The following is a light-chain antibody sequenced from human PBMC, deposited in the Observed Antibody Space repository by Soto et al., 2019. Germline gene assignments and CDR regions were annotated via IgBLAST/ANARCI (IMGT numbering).Light chain of an antibody. Sequence: QSVLTQPASVSGPPGQSITISCTGTSSDVGGYNYVSWYQQHPGKAPKLMIYDVSNRPSGVSNRFSGSKSGNTASLTISGLQAEDEADYYCSSYTSSSPYVFGTGTKVTV. V-gene: IGLV2-14*01. CDR1: SSDVGGYNY. J-gene: IGLJ1*01. CDR2: DVS. CDR3: SSYTSSSPYV.